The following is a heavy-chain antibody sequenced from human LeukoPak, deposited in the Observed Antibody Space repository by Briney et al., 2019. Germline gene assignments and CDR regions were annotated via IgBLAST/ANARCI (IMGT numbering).Heavy chain of an antibody. CDR1: GGSISSFY. Sequence: SETLSLTCTVSGGSISSFYWSWIRQPPGKGLEWIGYIYYSGSTNYNPSLKSRVTILVDTSKNQFSLKLRSVTAADTAVYYCARLAAPGRYYYYYMDVWGKGTTVTVSS. CDR3: ARLAAPGRYYYYYMDV. V-gene: IGHV4-59*08. D-gene: IGHD2-15*01. CDR2: IYYSGST. J-gene: IGHJ6*03.